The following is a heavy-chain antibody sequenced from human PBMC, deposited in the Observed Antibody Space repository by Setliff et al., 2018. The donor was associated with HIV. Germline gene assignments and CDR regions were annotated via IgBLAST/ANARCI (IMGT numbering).Heavy chain of an antibody. D-gene: IGHD6-19*01. CDR3: AMAVADRGVYYLDY. J-gene: IGHJ4*01. CDR2: IFHSGNT. Sequence: SETLSLTCAVSGGSISSSNWWSWVRQSPGKGLEWIGEIFHSGNTNYNPSLRSRVTMSIDKSKKQFSLKVTSVTAADTAVYYCAMAVADRGVYYLDYWGQGTRVTVSS. V-gene: IGHV4-4*02. CDR1: GGSISSSNW.